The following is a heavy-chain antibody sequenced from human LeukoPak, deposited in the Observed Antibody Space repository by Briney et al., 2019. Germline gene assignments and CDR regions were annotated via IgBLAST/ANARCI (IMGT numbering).Heavy chain of an antibody. J-gene: IGHJ4*02. CDR2: MNPNSGNT. Sequence: ASVKVSCKASGYTFTSYDINWVRQATGQGLEWMGWMNPNSGNTGCAQKFQGRVTMTRNTSISTAYMELSSLRSDDTAVYYCVRDGGVLFGEFPFDYWGQGTLVTVSS. V-gene: IGHV1-8*01. CDR3: VRDGGVLFGEFPFDY. D-gene: IGHD3-10*01. CDR1: GYTFTSYD.